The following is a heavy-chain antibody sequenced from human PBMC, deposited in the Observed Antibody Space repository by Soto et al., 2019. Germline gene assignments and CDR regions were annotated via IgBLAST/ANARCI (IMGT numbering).Heavy chain of an antibody. CDR3: ARDLWWFGEFRPPVFDY. D-gene: IGHD3-10*01. CDR2: ISAYNGNT. CDR1: GYTFTSYG. Sequence: QVQLVQSGAEVKKPGASVKVSCKASGYTFTSYGISWVRQAPGQGLEWMGWISAYNGNTNYAQKLRGRVTMTTXXSXSXXYMELRSLRSDDTAVYYCARDLWWFGEFRPPVFDYWGQGTLVTVSS. V-gene: IGHV1-18*01. J-gene: IGHJ4*02.